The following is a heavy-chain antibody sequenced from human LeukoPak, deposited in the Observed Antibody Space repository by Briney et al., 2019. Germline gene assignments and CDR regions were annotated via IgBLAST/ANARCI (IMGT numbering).Heavy chain of an antibody. CDR2: IYYSGST. D-gene: IGHD1-14*01. J-gene: IGHJ6*02. CDR1: GGSISSYY. V-gene: IGHV4-59*01. CDR3: ARDVRISPYYYYGMDV. Sequence: SETLSLTCTVSGGSISSYYWSWIRQPPGKGLEWIGYIYYSGSTNYNPSLKSRVNISVDTSKNQFSLKLSSVTAADTAVYYCARDVRISPYYYYGMDVWGQGTTVTVSS.